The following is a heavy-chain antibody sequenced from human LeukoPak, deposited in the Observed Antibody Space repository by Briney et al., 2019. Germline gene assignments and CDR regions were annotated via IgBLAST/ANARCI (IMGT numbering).Heavy chain of an antibody. J-gene: IGHJ5*02. CDR2: IYYSGST. CDR3: ASSVDDGDYVWFDP. CDR1: GGSISSYY. V-gene: IGHV4-59*08. D-gene: IGHD4-17*01. Sequence: PSETLSLTCTVSGGSISSYYWSWIRQPPGKGLEWIGYIYYSGSTNYNPSLKSRVTISVDTSKNQFSLKLSSVTAADTVVYYCASSVDDGDYVWFDPWGQGTLVTVSS.